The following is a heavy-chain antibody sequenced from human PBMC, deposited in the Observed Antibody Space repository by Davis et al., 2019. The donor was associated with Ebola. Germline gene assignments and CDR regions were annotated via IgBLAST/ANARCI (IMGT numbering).Heavy chain of an antibody. Sequence: PGGSLRLSCAVSGGAVTSGGYFWAWIRQPPGKGLEWIGYIYSSGDIHPSPSLRSRASIFRDTFKNHFSVALTSVTAADTAIYYCARVGDFQGVYWGQGILVSVSS. CDR2: IYSSGDI. CDR1: GGAVTSGGYF. V-gene: IGHV4-61*03. CDR3: ARVGDFQGVY. J-gene: IGHJ4*02. D-gene: IGHD2-8*01.